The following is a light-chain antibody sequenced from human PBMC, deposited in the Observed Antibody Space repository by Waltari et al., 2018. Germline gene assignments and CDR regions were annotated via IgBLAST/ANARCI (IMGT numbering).Light chain of an antibody. V-gene: IGKV3-15*01. J-gene: IGKJ2*01. CDR1: QSINSD. Sequence: DIVMTQSPATLSVSPGERATLSCRASQSINSDLAWYQQKPGQTPRLLIDGASTRATGIPARFSGSGSGTEFTLTISSLQSEDFAVYSCQQYNKWPPRYTFGQGTKLEIK. CDR2: GAS. CDR3: QQYNKWPPRYT.